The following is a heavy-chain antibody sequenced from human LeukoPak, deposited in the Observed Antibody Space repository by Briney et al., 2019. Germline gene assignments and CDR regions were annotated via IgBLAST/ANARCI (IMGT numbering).Heavy chain of an antibody. CDR2: IYHSGST. Sequence: SGTLSLTCAVSGGSISSSNGLSWVRQPPGKGLDWIGEIYHSGSTNYNPSLKSRVTISVDKSKSQFSLKLSSVTAADPAVYYCARQHGSGRTFDTWGQGTLVTVSS. D-gene: IGHD3-10*01. V-gene: IGHV4-4*02. CDR1: GGSISSSNG. J-gene: IGHJ5*02. CDR3: ARQHGSGRTFDT.